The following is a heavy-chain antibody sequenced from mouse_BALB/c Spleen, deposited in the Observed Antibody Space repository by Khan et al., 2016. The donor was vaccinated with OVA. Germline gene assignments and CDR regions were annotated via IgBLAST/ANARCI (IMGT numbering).Heavy chain of an antibody. CDR1: GYTFTSHT. J-gene: IGHJ4*01. V-gene: IGHV1-4*01. Sequence: QVQLQQPGAELARPGASVKMSCKASGYTFTSHTMHWIMQSPGQGLEWIGYINPRSGYSNYNQKFNDKATLTADKSSSTAYMQLSSLTSEDSAVYYCARRTTGYTMDYWGQGTSVTVSS. D-gene: IGHD2-14*01. CDR2: INPRSGYS. CDR3: ARRTTGYTMDY.